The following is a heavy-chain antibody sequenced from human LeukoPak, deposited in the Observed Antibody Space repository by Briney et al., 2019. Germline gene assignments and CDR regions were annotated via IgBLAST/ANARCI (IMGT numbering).Heavy chain of an antibody. J-gene: IGHJ3*02. V-gene: IGHV1-24*01. D-gene: IGHD3-10*01. CDR2: LDLEDGET. CDR1: GYTLTELS. Sequence: ASVKVSCKVSGYTLTELSMRWVRQAPGKGLEWMGSLDLEDGETIYAQKFQGRVTMTEDTSTDTAYMELRSLRSEDTAVYYCATDRVGGINAFDIWGQGTMVTVSS. CDR3: ATDRVGGINAFDI.